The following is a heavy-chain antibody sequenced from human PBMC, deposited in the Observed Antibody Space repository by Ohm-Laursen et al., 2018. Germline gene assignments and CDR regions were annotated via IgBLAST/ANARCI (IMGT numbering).Heavy chain of an antibody. J-gene: IGHJ3*02. V-gene: IGHV3-11*01. D-gene: IGHD2-15*01. CDR3: ANLGYCSGGSGFWAFDI. Sequence: SLRLSCSASGFTFSDYYMSWIRQAPGKGLEWVSYISSSGSTIYYADSVKCHFTISRDNAKNSLNLQMNSLRAEDTAVYYCANLGYCSGGSGFWAFDIWGQGTMVTVSS. CDR2: ISSSGSTI. CDR1: GFTFSDYY.